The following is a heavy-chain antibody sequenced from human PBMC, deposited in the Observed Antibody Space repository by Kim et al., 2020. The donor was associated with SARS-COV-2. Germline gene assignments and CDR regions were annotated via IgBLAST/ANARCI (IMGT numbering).Heavy chain of an antibody. CDR3: ASTGFGEQDV. J-gene: IGHJ6*01. CDR1: GFSFKSYA. Sequence: GESLKISCVASGFSFKSYAMSWVRQAPGKGLVWVSTITGSGVGTYYAASVKGRFIISRDNSKNTLYVQMNSLRVEDTALYYCASTGFGEQDVWGQGTTVTIPS. CDR2: ITGSGVGT. D-gene: IGHD3-10*01. V-gene: IGHV3-23*01.